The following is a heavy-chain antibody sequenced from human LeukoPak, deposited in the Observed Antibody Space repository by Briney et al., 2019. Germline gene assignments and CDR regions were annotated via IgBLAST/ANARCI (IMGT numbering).Heavy chain of an antibody. CDR1: GYTFTRYY. CDR2: INPSGGST. J-gene: IGHJ4*02. D-gene: IGHD3-22*01. CDR3: ARSDSSGYQYY. V-gene: IGHV1-46*01. Sequence: ASVKVSCKASGYTFTRYYLHWVRQAPGQGLEWMGIINPSGGSTSYAQKFQGRVTMTRDTSTSTVYMELSSLRSEDTAVYYCARSDSSGYQYYWGQGTLVTVSS.